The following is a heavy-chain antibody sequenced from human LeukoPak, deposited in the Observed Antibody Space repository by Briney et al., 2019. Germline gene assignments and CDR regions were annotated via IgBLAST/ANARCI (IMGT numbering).Heavy chain of an antibody. D-gene: IGHD6-19*01. CDR1: GGSFSGYY. Sequence: SETLSLTCAVYGGSFSGYYWSWIRQPPGKGLEWIGEINHSGSTNYNPSLKSRVTISVDTSKNQFSLKLSSVSAADTAVYYCARGGWQWLEWNWFDPWGQGTLVTVSS. CDR3: ARGGWQWLEWNWFDP. V-gene: IGHV4-34*01. CDR2: INHSGST. J-gene: IGHJ5*02.